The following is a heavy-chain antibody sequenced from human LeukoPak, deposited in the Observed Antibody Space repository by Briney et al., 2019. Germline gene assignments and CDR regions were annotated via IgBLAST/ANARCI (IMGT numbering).Heavy chain of an antibody. D-gene: IGHD1-7*01. CDR1: GGSISSYY. CDR2: IYYSGST. CDR3: ARAGAELSPVDY. V-gene: IGHV4-59*01. Sequence: SETLSLTCTVSGGSISSYYWSWIRQPPGKGLEWIGYIYYSGSTNYNPSLKSRVTISVDTSKNQISLKLSSVTAADTAVYYCARAGAELSPVDYWGQGTLVTVSS. J-gene: IGHJ4*02.